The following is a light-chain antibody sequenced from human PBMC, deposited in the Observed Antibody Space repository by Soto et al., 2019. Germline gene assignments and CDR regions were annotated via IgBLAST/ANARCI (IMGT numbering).Light chain of an antibody. CDR2: EVN. V-gene: IGLV2-23*02. CDR1: SSNVGSYKL. J-gene: IGLJ1*01. Sequence: QSALTQPASVSGSPGQSITISCTGTSSNVGSYKLVSWYQQHPGKAPKLMIFEVNKRHSGVSNRLSGSKSGNTASLTISGLKVEDEADYYCCSSGGSPTYVFGTGTKLTVL. CDR3: CSSGGSPTYV.